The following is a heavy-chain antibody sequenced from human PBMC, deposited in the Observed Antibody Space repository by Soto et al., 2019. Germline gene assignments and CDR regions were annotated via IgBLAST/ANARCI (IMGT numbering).Heavy chain of an antibody. CDR2: IYYNGST. D-gene: IGHD5-18*01. J-gene: IGHJ4*02. CDR3: ARGYSYGYKLDY. CDR1: GGSVSSRSYF. Sequence: PSETLSLTCTVSGGSVSSRSYFWGWIRQPPGKGLEWIGTIYYNGSTYYNPSLKSRVTISVDTSKNQFSLKLSSVTAADTAVYYCARGYSYGYKLDYWGQGTLVTVSS. V-gene: IGHV4-39*01.